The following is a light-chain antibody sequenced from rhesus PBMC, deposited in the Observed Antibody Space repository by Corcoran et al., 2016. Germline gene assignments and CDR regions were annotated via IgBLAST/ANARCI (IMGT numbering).Light chain of an antibody. CDR3: QQRNSYPRT. Sequence: DIQLTQSPSSLSASVGDRVTITCRASQGISSYLAWYQQKSGKAPKLQIYDASTLESGVPSRFRGSGSGTEFTLTISSLQPEDFATYYCQQRNSYPRTFGQGTKVEIK. CDR2: DAS. V-gene: IGKV1-38*01. J-gene: IGKJ1*01. CDR1: QGISSY.